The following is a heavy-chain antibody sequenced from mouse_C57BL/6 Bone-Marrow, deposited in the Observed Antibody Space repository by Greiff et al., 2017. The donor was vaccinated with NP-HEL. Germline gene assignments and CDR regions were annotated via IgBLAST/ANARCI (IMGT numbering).Heavy chain of an antibody. D-gene: IGHD4-1*01. CDR3: ARGEWDDGGDCDV. Sequence: VQLQQSGPELVKPGASVKISCKASGYTFTDYYMHWVKQSHGKSLEWIGDINPNNGGTRYNQKFKGKATLTVDTSSSTAYMELRSLTSEDSAVYDCARGEWDDGGDCDVGGRGTTVTVTA. CDR2: INPNNGGT. V-gene: IGHV1-26*01. J-gene: IGHJ1*03. CDR1: GYTFTDYY.